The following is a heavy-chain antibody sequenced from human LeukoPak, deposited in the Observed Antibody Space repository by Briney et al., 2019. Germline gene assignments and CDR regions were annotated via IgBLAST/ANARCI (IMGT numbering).Heavy chain of an antibody. D-gene: IGHD4-17*01. CDR2: IYYSGST. V-gene: IGHV4-30-4*07. CDR1: GGSISSGGYS. J-gene: IGHJ4*02. Sequence: SGTLSLTCAVSGGSISSGGYSWSWIRQPPGKGLEWIGYIYYSGSTYYNPSLKSRVTISVDTSKNQFSLKLSSVTAADTAVYYCAGDYGKVVSYWGQGTLVTVSS. CDR3: AGDYGKVVSY.